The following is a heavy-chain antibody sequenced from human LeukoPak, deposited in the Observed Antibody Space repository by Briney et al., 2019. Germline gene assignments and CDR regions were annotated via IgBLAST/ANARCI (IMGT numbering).Heavy chain of an antibody. J-gene: IGHJ4*02. CDR2: ISMNVQTT. CDR1: GFTFTSHV. V-gene: IGHV3-64D*06. D-gene: IGHD1-1*01. Sequence: GGSLRLSCSASGFTFTSHVMHWVRQAPGKGLQYVSGISMNVQTTYYAGSVKGGFTISRDSSKNTVYLQMNSLTAEDTAVYYCVREGLERRTNFDYWGQGTLVSVSS. CDR3: VREGLERRTNFDY.